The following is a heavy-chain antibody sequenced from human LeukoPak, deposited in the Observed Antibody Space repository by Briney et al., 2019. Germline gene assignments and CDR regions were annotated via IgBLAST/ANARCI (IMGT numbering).Heavy chain of an antibody. J-gene: IGHJ4*02. CDR1: GFTFSSYS. V-gene: IGHV3-21*01. Sequence: GGSLRLSCAASGFTFSSYSMNWVRQAPGKGLEWVSSISGGSSYIYQADSLKGRFTISRDNAKNSLYLQMNSLRAEDTAVYYCFVLTSGFGIDYWGQGTLVTVSS. D-gene: IGHD4-11*01. CDR3: FVLTSGFGIDY. CDR2: ISGGSSYI.